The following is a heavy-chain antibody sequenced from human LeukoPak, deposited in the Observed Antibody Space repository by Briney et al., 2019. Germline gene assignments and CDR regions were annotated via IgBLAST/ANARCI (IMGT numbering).Heavy chain of an antibody. V-gene: IGHV3-7*01. J-gene: IGHJ4*02. CDR3: ARDWSAHYFDY. CDR2: DT. Sequence: DTYHADSVKGRFTISRDNAKNSLYLQLNSLRAEDTAVYYCARDWSAHYFDYWGQGILDTISS.